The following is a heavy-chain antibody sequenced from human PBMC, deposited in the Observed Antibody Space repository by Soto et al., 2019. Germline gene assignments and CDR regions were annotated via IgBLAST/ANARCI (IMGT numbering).Heavy chain of an antibody. D-gene: IGHD6-6*01. CDR1: GFTFSSYS. Sequence: EVQLVESGGGLVKSGGSLRLSCAASGFTFSSYSMNWVRQAPGKGLEWVSSISSSSSYIYYADSVKGRFTISRDNAKNSLYLQMNSLRAEDTAVYYCARGASGSSSDYWGQGTLVTVSS. CDR3: ARGASGSSSDY. V-gene: IGHV3-21*01. CDR2: ISSSSSYI. J-gene: IGHJ4*02.